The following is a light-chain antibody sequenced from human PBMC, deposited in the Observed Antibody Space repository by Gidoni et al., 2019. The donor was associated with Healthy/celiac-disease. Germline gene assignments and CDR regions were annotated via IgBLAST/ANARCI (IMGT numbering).Light chain of an antibody. V-gene: IGKV2-28*01. CDR2: LGS. CDR3: MQALQTPLT. CDR1: QSLLHSNGSNY. Sequence: DIVMTQSPLSLPVTPGEPASISCRSSQSLLHSNGSNYLDLYLQKPGQSPQLLIYLGSNRASGVPDRFSGSGSGTDFTLKNSRVEAEDVGVYYCMQALQTPLTFGGGTKVEIK. J-gene: IGKJ4*01.